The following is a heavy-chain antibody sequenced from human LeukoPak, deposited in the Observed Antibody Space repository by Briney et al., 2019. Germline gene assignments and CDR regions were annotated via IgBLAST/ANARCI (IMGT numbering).Heavy chain of an antibody. V-gene: IGHV3-30*02. Sequence: GGSLRLSCAASGLTFSIYGMHWVRQAPGKGLEWVAFIRSDGSNKYYADSVRGRFTISRDNSKNTLFLQMNSLRAEDTAVYYCAKASLELDEEYYYYYYMDVWGKGTTVTVSS. CDR1: GLTFSIYG. J-gene: IGHJ6*03. CDR3: AKASLELDEEYYYYYYMDV. D-gene: IGHD1-7*01. CDR2: IRSDGSNK.